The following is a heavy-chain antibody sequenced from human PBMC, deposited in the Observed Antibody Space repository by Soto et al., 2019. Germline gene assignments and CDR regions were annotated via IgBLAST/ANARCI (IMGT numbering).Heavy chain of an antibody. CDR1: GFTFSDYP. CDR2: ISGGGGGT. CDR3: ARDGPSGSYVGY. Sequence: GGSLRLSCAGSGFTFSDYPMTWVRQAPGKGLEWVSGISGGGGGTYYADSVKGRFTISRDNSKNTLYLQMNSLRAEGTALYYCARDGPSGSYVGYWGQGTLVTVSS. J-gene: IGHJ4*02. D-gene: IGHD1-26*01. V-gene: IGHV3-23*01.